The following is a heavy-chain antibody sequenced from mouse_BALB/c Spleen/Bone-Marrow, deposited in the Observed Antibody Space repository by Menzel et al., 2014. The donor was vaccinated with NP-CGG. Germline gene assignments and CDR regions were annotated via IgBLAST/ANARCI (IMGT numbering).Heavy chain of an antibody. V-gene: IGHV1-69*02. Sequence: QVQLQQSGPELVKPGAPVKVSCKASGYTFTSYWMNWVKQRPGRGLEWIGRIDPSDSETHYNQKFKDKATLTVDKSSSTAYIQLSSLTSEDSAVYYCARDQFYFGNWEFAYWGQGTLVTVSA. D-gene: IGHD2-1*01. CDR3: ARDQFYFGNWEFAY. CDR2: IDPSDSET. CDR1: GYTFTSYW. J-gene: IGHJ3*01.